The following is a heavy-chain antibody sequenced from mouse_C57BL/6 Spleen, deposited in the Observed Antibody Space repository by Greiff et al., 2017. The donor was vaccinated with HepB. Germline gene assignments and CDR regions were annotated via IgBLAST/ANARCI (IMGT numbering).Heavy chain of an antibody. CDR3: ARFPFYYGSSYYFDY. J-gene: IGHJ2*01. V-gene: IGHV1-76*01. Sequence: QVQLQQSGAELVRPGASVKLSCKASGYTFTDYYINWVKQRPGQGLEWIARIYPGSGNTYYNEKFKGKATLTAEKSSSTAYMQLSSLTSEDSAVYFCARFPFYYGSSYYFDYWGQGTTLTVSS. CDR1: GYTFTDYY. CDR2: IYPGSGNT. D-gene: IGHD1-1*01.